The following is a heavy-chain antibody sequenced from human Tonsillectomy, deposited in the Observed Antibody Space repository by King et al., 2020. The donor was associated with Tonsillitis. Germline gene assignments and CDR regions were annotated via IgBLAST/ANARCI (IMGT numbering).Heavy chain of an antibody. J-gene: IGHJ5*02. Sequence: QLVQSGAEVKKPGASVKVSFKASGYTFTGYYMHWVRQAPGQGLEWMGWINPNSGATSYAQNFQGRVTMTRDTSISTAYMELSTLRSDDTAVYYCARDLEYSGSSDNCFDPWGQGTLVTVSS. CDR2: INPNSGAT. D-gene: IGHD6-6*01. CDR1: GYTFTGYY. CDR3: ARDLEYSGSSDNCFDP. V-gene: IGHV1-2*02.